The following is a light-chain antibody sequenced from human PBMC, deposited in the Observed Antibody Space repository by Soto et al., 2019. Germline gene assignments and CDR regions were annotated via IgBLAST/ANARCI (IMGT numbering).Light chain of an antibody. CDR3: QQYSNWPRT. CDR1: QSVSSN. J-gene: IGKJ1*01. V-gene: IGKV3-15*01. CDR2: GAS. Sequence: EIVMTQSPATLSVSPGERATLSCRASQSVSSNLAWYQQKPGQSPRLLIYGASSRATGIPARISGSGSGTEFTLTSSSLQSEDSEVYYCQQYSNWPRTFGQGTKVEIK.